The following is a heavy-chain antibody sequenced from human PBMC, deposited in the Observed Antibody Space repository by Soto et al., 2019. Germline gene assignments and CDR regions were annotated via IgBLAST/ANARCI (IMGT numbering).Heavy chain of an antibody. V-gene: IGHV4-4*02. CDR3: ARVDGYSSTWYLDY. CDR1: GDSISSSNW. Sequence: QVQLQGSGPGLVKPSGTLSLTCAVSGDSISSSNWWSWVRQPPGKGLEWIGEIYHRGSTNYNPSLKSRVTISVDKSKNQFSLKLSSVTAADTGVYYCARVDGYSSTWYLDYWGQGTLVTVSS. D-gene: IGHD6-13*01. J-gene: IGHJ4*02. CDR2: IYHRGST.